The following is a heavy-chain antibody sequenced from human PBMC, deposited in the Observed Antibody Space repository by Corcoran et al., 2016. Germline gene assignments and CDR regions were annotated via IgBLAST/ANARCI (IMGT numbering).Heavy chain of an antibody. CDR3: AHISTGAPYYYGMDV. D-gene: IGHD4-17*01. CDR2: IYWNDDK. J-gene: IGHJ6*02. Sequence: QITLKESGPTLVKPTQTLTLTCTFSGFSLSTSEVGVGWIRQPPGKALEWLALIYWNDDKRYSPSLKSRLTITKDTSKNQVVLTMTNMDPADTSTYYCAHISTGAPYYYGMDVWGQGTTVTVSS. CDR1: GFSLSTSEVG. V-gene: IGHV2-5*01.